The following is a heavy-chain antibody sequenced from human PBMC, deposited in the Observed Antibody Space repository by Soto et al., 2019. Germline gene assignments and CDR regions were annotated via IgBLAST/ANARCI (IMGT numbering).Heavy chain of an antibody. CDR2: ISGSGGST. Sequence: GGSLRLSCAASGFTFSSYAMSWVRQAPGKGLEWVSAISGSGGSTYYADSVKGRLTISRDNSKNTLYLQMNSLRAEDTAVYYGAEAWAVVVATARYTGAFDFWGQGTMVTVSS. CDR3: AEAWAVVVATARYTGAFDF. J-gene: IGHJ3*01. D-gene: IGHD2-2*01. V-gene: IGHV3-23*01. CDR1: GFTFSSYA.